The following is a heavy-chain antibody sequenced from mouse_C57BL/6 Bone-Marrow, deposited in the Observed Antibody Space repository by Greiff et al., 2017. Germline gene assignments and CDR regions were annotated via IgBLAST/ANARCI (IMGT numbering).Heavy chain of an antibody. D-gene: IGHD2-2*01. V-gene: IGHV1-81*01. CDR3: ARERIMGYDGPFAY. CDR2: IYPRSGNT. Sequence: VQLQQSGAELARPGASVKLSCKASGYTFTSYGISWVKQRTGQGLEWIGEIYPRSGNTYYNEKFKGKATLTADKSSSTAYMELRSLTSEDSAVYFWARERIMGYDGPFAYWGQGTLVTVSA. CDR1: GYTFTSYG. J-gene: IGHJ3*01.